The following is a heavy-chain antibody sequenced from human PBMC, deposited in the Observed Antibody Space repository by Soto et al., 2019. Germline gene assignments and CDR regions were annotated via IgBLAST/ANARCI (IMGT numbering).Heavy chain of an antibody. D-gene: IGHD3-16*01. CDR3: ARWPFGDKVRY. V-gene: IGHV4-30-4*01. CDR2: IFDSGTT. CDR1: GGSITSDYSC. J-gene: IGHJ4*02. Sequence: QVQLQESGPGLVKPSQTLSLTCTVSGGSITSDYSCWSWIRQPPGEGLEWIGHIFDSGTTYTNPSLSSQVAISLDSSKNHFSLTLSSVTAADTAVYYCARWPFGDKVRYWGQGALVTVSS.